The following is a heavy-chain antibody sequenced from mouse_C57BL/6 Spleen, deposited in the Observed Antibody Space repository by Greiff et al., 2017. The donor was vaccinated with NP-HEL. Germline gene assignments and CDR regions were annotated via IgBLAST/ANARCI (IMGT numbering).Heavy chain of an antibody. CDR1: GYSITSGYY. Sequence: EVQLQQSGPGLVKPSQSLSLTCSVTGYSITSGYYWNWIRQFPGNKLEWMGYISYDGSNNYNPSLKNRISITRDTSKNQFFLKLNSVTTEDAATCYCAKTYGRRFAYWGQGTLVTVSA. CDR3: AKTYGRRFAY. J-gene: IGHJ3*01. V-gene: IGHV3-6*01. D-gene: IGHD1-1*01. CDR2: ISYDGSN.